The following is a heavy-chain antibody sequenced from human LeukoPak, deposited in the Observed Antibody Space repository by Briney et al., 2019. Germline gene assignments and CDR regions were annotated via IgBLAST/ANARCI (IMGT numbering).Heavy chain of an antibody. J-gene: IGHJ6*02. CDR1: GGSISSGGYY. V-gene: IGHV4-61*08. CDR2: IYYSGST. CDR3: ARHIAASDTSHFYYGMDV. D-gene: IGHD6-25*01. Sequence: SETLSLTCTVSGGSISSGGYYWSWVRQHPGKGLEWIGYIYYSGSTNYNPSLKSRVTISVDTSKNQFSLKLSSVTAADTAVYHCARHIAASDTSHFYYGMDVWGQGTTVTVYS.